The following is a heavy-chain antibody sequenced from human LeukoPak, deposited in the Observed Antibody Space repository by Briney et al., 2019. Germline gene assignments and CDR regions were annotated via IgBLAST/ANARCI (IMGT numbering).Heavy chain of an antibody. CDR2: IYSGGST. CDR1: GFIVSSNY. V-gene: IGHV3-53*01. D-gene: IGHD2-2*01. Sequence: SGGSLRLSCTVSGFIVSSNYMSWVRQPPGKALEWVSVIYSGGSTYYADSVKGRFTISRDNSKNTLYLQMNSLRAEDTAVYYCARDGGTGGYCSSATCSPFDYWGQGTLVTVSS. CDR3: ARDGGTGGYCSSATCSPFDY. J-gene: IGHJ4*02.